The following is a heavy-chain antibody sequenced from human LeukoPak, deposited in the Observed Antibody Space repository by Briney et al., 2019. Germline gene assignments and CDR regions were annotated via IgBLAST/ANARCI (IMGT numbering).Heavy chain of an antibody. CDR2: INSDGSST. CDR3: VRANDNYYYYYMDV. J-gene: IGHJ6*03. CDR1: GFTFSSYW. D-gene: IGHD3-9*01. V-gene: IGHV3-74*01. Sequence: GGSLRLSCAASGFTFSSYWMHWVRQAPGKGLVWVSRINSDGSSTSYADSVKGRFTISRDNAKNSLYLQMNSLRADDTAVYYCVRANDNYYYYYMDVWGKGTTVTISS.